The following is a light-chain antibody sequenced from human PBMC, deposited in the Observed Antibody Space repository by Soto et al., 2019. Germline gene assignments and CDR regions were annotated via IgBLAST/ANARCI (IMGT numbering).Light chain of an antibody. CDR3: QQYDNWPPWT. V-gene: IGKV3-15*01. J-gene: IGKJ1*01. CDR2: GAS. Sequence: EIVMRQSPATLSVSPGEGATLSCRASQSVSSNLAWYQQKPGQAPRLLIYGASTRATGIPARFSGSGSGTEFTLTISGLRSEDFALYYCQQYDNWPPWTFGQGTKVDIK. CDR1: QSVSSN.